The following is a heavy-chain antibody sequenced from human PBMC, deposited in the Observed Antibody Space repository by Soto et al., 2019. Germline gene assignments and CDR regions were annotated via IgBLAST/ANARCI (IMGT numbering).Heavy chain of an antibody. J-gene: IGHJ6*02. V-gene: IGHV3-33*06. D-gene: IGHD5-12*01. CDR2: ICYDGSLQ. Sequence: QVQMVESGGGVVQPGRSLRLSCAASGFSFENYGMHWVRQAPGRGLEWVAIICYDGSLQYYAAAVKGRFTISRDNSKNTLYLEMTSLRAEDTAVYYCANLWGDGYNLGQDYNGMDVWGQGTTVIVSS. CDR1: GFSFENYG. CDR3: ANLWGDGYNLGQDYNGMDV.